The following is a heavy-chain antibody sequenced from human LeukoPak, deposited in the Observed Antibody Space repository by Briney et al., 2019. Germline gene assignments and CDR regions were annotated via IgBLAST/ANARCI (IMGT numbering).Heavy chain of an antibody. CDR3: ARALSWTTDSYYYMDV. V-gene: IGHV1-8*01. D-gene: IGHD3/OR15-3a*01. J-gene: IGHJ6*03. CDR1: GYTFTSYD. CDR2: MNPNSGNT. Sequence: GASVKVSFKASGYTFTSYDINWVRQATGQGLEWMGWMNPNSGNTGYAQKFQGRVTMTKNTSITTAYMELSSLRSEDTAVYYCARALSWTTDSYYYMDVWGKGTTVTVSS.